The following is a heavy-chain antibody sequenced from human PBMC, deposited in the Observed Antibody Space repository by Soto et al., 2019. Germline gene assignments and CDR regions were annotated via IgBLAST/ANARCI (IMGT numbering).Heavy chain of an antibody. V-gene: IGHV4-31*03. CDR3: ARESGGSSSSCGMDV. Sequence: QVQLQESGPGLVKPSQTLSLTGTVSGCSISSGGYYWRWIRQHPGKGLEWIGYIYYSWSTYYNPSLKSRVTISVDTSQNQFTLRLSSVTTAVTAVDYCARESGGSSSSCGMDVWGQGTTVTVSS. J-gene: IGHJ6*02. CDR2: IYYSWST. D-gene: IGHD6-6*01. CDR1: GCSISSGGYY.